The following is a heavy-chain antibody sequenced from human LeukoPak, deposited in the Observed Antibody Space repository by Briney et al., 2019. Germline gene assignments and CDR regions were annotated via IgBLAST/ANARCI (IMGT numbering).Heavy chain of an antibody. V-gene: IGHV1-46*01. CDR1: GYTLTSYY. CDR2: INPNDGST. D-gene: IGHD2-2*01. CDR3: ARGRCSSASCRYSFDY. Sequence: ASVKVSCKASGYTLTSYYMHWLRQAPGQGLEWMGIINPNDGSTSYAQKFQGRVTMTRDTSTSTVYMELSSLRSGDAAVYYCARGRCSSASCRYSFDYWGQGTLVTVSS. J-gene: IGHJ4*02.